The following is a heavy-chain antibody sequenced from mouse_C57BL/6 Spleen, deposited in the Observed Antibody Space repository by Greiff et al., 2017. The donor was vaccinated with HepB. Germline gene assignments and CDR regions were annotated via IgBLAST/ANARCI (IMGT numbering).Heavy chain of an antibody. D-gene: IGHD2-5*01. V-gene: IGHV1-82*01. J-gene: IGHJ2*01. CDR2: IYPGDGDT. Sequence: QVQLQQSGPELVKPGASVKISCKASGYAFSSSWMNWVKQRPGKGLEWIGRIYPGDGDTNYNGKFKGKATLTADKSSSTAYMQLSSLTSEDSAVYFCARTYYSNYVLDYWGQGTTLTVSS. CDR3: ARTYYSNYVLDY. CDR1: GYAFSSSW.